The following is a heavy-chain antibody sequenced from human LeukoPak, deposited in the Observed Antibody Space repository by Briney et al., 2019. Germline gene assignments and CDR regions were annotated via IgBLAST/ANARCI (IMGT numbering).Heavy chain of an antibody. CDR3: ARTQLAALTH. CDR1: GFTFSSSN. CDR2: ISASGTSI. J-gene: IGHJ4*01. Sequence: GGSLRLSCAASGFTFSSSNMNWVRQAPGKGLEWVTYISASGTSIYYADSVKGRFTISRDNAKNSLYLQMNSLKAEDTAIYYCARTQLAALTHWGHGTLVTVSS. D-gene: IGHD6-13*01. V-gene: IGHV3-48*01.